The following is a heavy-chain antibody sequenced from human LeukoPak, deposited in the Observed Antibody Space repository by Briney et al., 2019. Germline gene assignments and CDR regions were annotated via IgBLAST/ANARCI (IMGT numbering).Heavy chain of an antibody. J-gene: IGHJ4*02. CDR2: IWYDGSNK. V-gene: IGHV3-33*01. CDR1: GFTFSSYG. CDR3: ARDDYYDSSGYYYFDY. D-gene: IGHD3-22*01. Sequence: QAGGSLRLSCAASGFTFSSYGMHWVRQAPGKGPEWVAVIWYDGSNKYYADSVKGRFTVSRDNSKNTLYLQMNSLRAEDTAVYYCARDDYYDSSGYYYFDYWGQGTLVTVSS.